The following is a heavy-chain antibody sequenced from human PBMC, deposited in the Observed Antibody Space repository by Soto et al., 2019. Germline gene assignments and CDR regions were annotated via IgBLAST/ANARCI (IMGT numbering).Heavy chain of an antibody. CDR1: GFTFSSYA. CDR3: AKAHSNPRYYYYGMDV. Sequence: PGGSLRLSCAASGFTFSSYAMSWVRQAPGKGLEWVSAISGSGGSTYYADSVKGRFTISGDNSKNTLSLQMNSLRAEDTAVYYCAKAHSNPRYYYYGMDVWGQGTTVTVSS. V-gene: IGHV3-23*01. CDR2: ISGSGGST. J-gene: IGHJ6*02. D-gene: IGHD4-4*01.